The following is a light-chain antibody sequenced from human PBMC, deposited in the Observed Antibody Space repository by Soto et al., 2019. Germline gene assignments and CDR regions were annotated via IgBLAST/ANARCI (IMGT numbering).Light chain of an antibody. CDR3: QQYNTYSA. Sequence: DIQMTQSPSTLSASVGDRVTITCRASQSVSNWFAWYQQKRGKAPELLIYDASSLKSGVPSRFSGSGSGTEFTLTSSSLQPDDFATYYCQQYNTYSAFGQGTKVEIK. J-gene: IGKJ1*01. CDR1: QSVSNW. CDR2: DAS. V-gene: IGKV1-5*01.